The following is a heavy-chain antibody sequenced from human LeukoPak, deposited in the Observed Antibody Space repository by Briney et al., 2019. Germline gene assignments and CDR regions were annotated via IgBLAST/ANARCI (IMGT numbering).Heavy chain of an antibody. D-gene: IGHD3-22*01. Sequence: PGGSLRLSCAASGFTFSSYDMHWVRQVPGKGLEWVSGVSTAGDSYYSGSVRGRFTVSREHAKNSFYLQMNSLRAGDTAVYFCARGSANYYAPDFDYRGQGTLVTVSS. J-gene: IGHJ4*02. CDR1: GFTFSSYD. CDR2: VSTAGDS. CDR3: ARGSANYYAPDFDY. V-gene: IGHV3-13*01.